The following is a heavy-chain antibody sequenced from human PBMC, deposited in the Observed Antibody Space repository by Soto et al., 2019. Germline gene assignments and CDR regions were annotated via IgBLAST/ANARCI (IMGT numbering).Heavy chain of an antibody. D-gene: IGHD2-2*02. CDR1: GDSFTNYG. CDR3: AREGRGKKAGYNGLVSLGY. J-gene: IGHJ4*02. Sequence: SVKVSCKASGDSFTNYGISWVRQAPGHGLEWLGRIIPIFNSTKYAQSFQGRVTITADKSTSTASLELSSLRSDDTAVYYCAREGRGKKAGYNGLVSLGYWGQGTLVTVSS. CDR2: IIPIFNST. V-gene: IGHV1-69*06.